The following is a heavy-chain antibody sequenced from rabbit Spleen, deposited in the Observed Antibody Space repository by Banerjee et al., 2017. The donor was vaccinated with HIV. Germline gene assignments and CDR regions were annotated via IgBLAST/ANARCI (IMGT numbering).Heavy chain of an antibody. V-gene: IGHV1S40*01. CDR2: IDIGSRDFT. CDR3: ARDTSSSFSSYGMDL. Sequence: TASGIDFSNYNFMCWVRQAPGKGLEWIACIDIGSRDFTYYASWAKGRFTISKTSSTTVTLQMTSLTVADTATYFCARDTSSSFSSYGMDLWGPGTLVTVS. J-gene: IGHJ6*01. D-gene: IGHD1-1*01. CDR1: GIDFSNYNF.